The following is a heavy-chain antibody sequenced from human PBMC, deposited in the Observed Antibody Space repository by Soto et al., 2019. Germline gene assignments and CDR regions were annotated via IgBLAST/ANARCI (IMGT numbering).Heavy chain of an antibody. Sequence: SETLSLTCAVYGGSFSGYYWGWIRQPPGKGLEWIGEINHSGSTNYNPSLKSRVTISVDTSKNQFSLKLGSVTAADTAVYYCARGYCSGGSCSRPFDYWGQGTLVTVSS. J-gene: IGHJ4*02. CDR3: ARGYCSGGSCSRPFDY. CDR2: INHSGST. CDR1: GGSFSGYY. D-gene: IGHD2-15*01. V-gene: IGHV4-34*01.